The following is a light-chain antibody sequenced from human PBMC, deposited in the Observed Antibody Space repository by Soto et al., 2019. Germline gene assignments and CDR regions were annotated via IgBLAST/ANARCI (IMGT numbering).Light chain of an antibody. V-gene: IGKV3-20*01. J-gene: IGKJ1*01. CDR3: QQFGNSPWT. CDR2: GTS. Sequence: LFSQSPGRLSLSPWERATLSCRASQSVPSTYFAWYQQKSGQPPRLLISGTSNRATGIPDRFSGSGSGRDFTLTISRLEPEDFAVYFCQQFGNSPWTFGQGTKVDIK. CDR1: QSVPSTY.